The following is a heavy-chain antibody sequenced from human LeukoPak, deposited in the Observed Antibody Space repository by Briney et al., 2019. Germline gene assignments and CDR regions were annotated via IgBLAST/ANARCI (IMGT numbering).Heavy chain of an antibody. Sequence: SVKVSCKASGGTFSSYAISWVRQAPGQGLEWMGGIIPIFGTANYAQKFQGRVTIAADKSTSTVYMELSSLRSEDTAVYYCAREAAVAGTEYWGQGTLVTVYS. J-gene: IGHJ4*02. CDR2: IIPIFGTA. D-gene: IGHD6-19*01. CDR1: GGTFSSYA. V-gene: IGHV1-69*06. CDR3: AREAAVAGTEY.